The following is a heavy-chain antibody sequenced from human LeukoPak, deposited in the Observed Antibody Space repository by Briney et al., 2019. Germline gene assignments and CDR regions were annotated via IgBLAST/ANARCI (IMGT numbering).Heavy chain of an antibody. J-gene: IGHJ5*02. Sequence: GSLRLSCAASEFSVGSNYMTWVRQAPGKGLEWIGSIYYSGSTYYNPSLKSRVTISVDTSKNQFSLKLSSVTAADTAVYYCARDPPYNWFDPWGQGTLVTVSS. V-gene: IGHV4-39*07. CDR3: ARDPPYNWFDP. CDR2: IYYSGST. CDR1: EFSVGSNY.